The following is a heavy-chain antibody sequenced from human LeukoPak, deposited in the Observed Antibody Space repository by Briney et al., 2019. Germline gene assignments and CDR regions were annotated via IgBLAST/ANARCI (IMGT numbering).Heavy chain of an antibody. J-gene: IGHJ3*02. D-gene: IGHD3-22*01. CDR3: ARSSHYDSSVSLYDAFDI. Sequence: GASVKVSCKASGYTFTSYGISWVRQAPGQGLEWMGWISAYNGNTNYAQKLQGRVTMTTDTSTSTAYMELRSLRSDDTAVYYCARSSHYDSSVSLYDAFDIWGQGTMVTVSS. V-gene: IGHV1-18*01. CDR1: GYTFTSYG. CDR2: ISAYNGNT.